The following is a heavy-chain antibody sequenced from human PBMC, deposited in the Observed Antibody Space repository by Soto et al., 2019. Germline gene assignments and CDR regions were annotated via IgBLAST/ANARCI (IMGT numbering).Heavy chain of an antibody. CDR2: INAGNGNT. CDR1: GYTFTSYA. D-gene: IGHD1-26*01. J-gene: IGHJ4*02. CDR3: ARDPWELLPDY. Sequence: QVQLVQSGAEVKKPGASVKVSGKASGYTFTSYAMHWVRQAPGQRLEWMGWINAGNGNTKYSQKFQGRVTITRDTSASTAYMELSSLRSEDTAVYYCARDPWELLPDYWGQGTLVTVSS. V-gene: IGHV1-3*01.